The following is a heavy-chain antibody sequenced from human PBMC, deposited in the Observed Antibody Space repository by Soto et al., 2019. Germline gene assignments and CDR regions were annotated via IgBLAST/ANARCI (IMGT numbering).Heavy chain of an antibody. CDR1: GGSISSGGYY. V-gene: IGHV4-31*03. J-gene: IGHJ6*03. CDR2: IYYSGST. CDR3: ARTIFGAEYYYYYYMDV. Sequence: PSETLSLTCTVSGGSISSGGYYWSWIRQHPGKGLEWIGYIYYSGSTYYNPSLKSRVTISVDTSKNQFSLKLSSVTAADTAVYYCARTIFGAEYYYYYYMDVWGKGTTVTVSS. D-gene: IGHD3-3*01.